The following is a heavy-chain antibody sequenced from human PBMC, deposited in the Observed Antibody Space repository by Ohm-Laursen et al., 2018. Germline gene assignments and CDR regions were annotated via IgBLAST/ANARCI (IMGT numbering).Heavy chain of an antibody. CDR1: GASISTYY. J-gene: IGHJ6*02. Sequence: TLSLTCTFSGASISTYYWNWIRQPAGKGLEWIGRIYTSGSTNYNPSLKSRVTMSVDTSKKQFSLKLTSVSAADTAVYYCARDFETGAGYYYYGMDVWGQGTTVTVSS. V-gene: IGHV4-4*07. D-gene: IGHD7-27*01. CDR2: IYTSGST. CDR3: ARDFETGAGYYYYGMDV.